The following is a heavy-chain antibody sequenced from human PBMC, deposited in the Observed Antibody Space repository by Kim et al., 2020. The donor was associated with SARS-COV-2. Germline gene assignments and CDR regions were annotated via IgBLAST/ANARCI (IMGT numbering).Heavy chain of an antibody. CDR2: IGGSGVST. D-gene: IGHD2-21*01. V-gene: IGHV3-23*01. J-gene: IGHJ4*02. Sequence: GGSLILSCAASGFTFSTYAMSWVRQAPGKGLEWVSSIGGSGVSTYYADSVKGRFTISRDNSKNTLFLQMNNLRADDTAVYFCAKRRDSVVLVAPDDSWGQVTLVTVSS. CDR1: GFTFSTYA. CDR3: AKRRDSVVLVAPDDS.